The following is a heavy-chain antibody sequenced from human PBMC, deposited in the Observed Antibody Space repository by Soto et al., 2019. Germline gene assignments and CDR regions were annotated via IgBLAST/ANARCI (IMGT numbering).Heavy chain of an antibody. Sequence: AASVKVSCKASGYTFTSYGISWVRQAPGQGLEWMGWISAYNGNTNYAQKLQGRVTMTTDTSTSTAYMELRSLRSDDTAVYYCARDYYDSSGSREKDPYGMDVWGQGTTVTVSS. CDR3: ARDYYDSSGSREKDPYGMDV. CDR2: ISAYNGNT. V-gene: IGHV1-18*04. CDR1: GYTFTSYG. D-gene: IGHD3-22*01. J-gene: IGHJ6*02.